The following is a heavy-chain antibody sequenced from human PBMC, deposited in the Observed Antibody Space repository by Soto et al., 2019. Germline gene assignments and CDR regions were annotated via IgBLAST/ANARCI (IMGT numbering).Heavy chain of an antibody. V-gene: IGHV3-30*18. CDR2: VSYDGTNK. CDR1: GFTFSNYG. J-gene: IGHJ4*02. Sequence: GGSLRLSCAASGFTFSNYGMHWVRQAPGKGLEWLAVVSYDGTNKFYADSVKGRFTISRDNSRNTLFLQMNGLRSDGTAVYFCAQGAYISGWYNPGDYWGQGIQVTVSS. D-gene: IGHD6-19*01. CDR3: AQGAYISGWYNPGDY.